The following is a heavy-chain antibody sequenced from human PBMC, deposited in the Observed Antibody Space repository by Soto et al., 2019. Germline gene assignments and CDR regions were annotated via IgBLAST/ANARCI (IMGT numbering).Heavy chain of an antibody. J-gene: IGHJ4*02. CDR1: GGSISSNYF. CDR2: IYHSGSV. CDR3: ARSFGWYAIDY. D-gene: IGHD6-19*01. Sequence: QVLLQESGPGLVQPSGTLSLSCAVSGGSISSNYFWGWVRQPPGKGREWVGDIYHSGSVNYNPSLKSRVTISIDKSKNQFSLKLNSVTAADTAVYYCARSFGWYAIDYWGQGTLVIVSS. V-gene: IGHV4-4*02.